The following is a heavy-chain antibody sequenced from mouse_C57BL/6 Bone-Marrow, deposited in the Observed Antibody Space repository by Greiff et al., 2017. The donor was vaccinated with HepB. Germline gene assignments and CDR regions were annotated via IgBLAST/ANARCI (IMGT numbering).Heavy chain of an antibody. V-gene: IGHV5-15*01. J-gene: IGHJ1*03. Sequence: EVKLVESGGGLVQPGGSLKLSCAASGFTFSDYGMAWVRQAPRKGPEWVAFISNLAYSIYYADTVTGRFTISRENAKNTLYLEMSSLRSEDTAMYYWARGGGSSPYWYFEVWGTGTTVTVSS. CDR2: ISNLAYSI. D-gene: IGHD1-1*01. CDR3: ARGGGSSPYWYFEV. CDR1: GFTFSDYG.